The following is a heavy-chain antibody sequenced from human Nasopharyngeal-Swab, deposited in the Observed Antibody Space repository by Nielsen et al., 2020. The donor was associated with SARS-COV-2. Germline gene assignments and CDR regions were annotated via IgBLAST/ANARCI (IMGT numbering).Heavy chain of an antibody. J-gene: IGHJ3*02. CDR1: GYTFSSYG. CDR2: IWYDGSNK. CDR3: ARDIPFAVTGTTPPDAFDI. V-gene: IGHV3-33*01. Sequence: GGSLRLSCAASGYTFSSYGMHWVRQAPGKGLEWVAVIWYDGSNKCYADSVKGRFTISRDNSKNTLYLQMNSLRAEDTAVYYCARDIPFAVTGTTPPDAFDIWGQGTMVTVSS. D-gene: IGHD1-7*01.